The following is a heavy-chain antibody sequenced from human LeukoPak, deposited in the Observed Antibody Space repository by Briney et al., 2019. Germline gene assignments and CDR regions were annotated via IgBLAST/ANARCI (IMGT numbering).Heavy chain of an antibody. CDR1: GGTFSSYA. J-gene: IGHJ6*02. CDR2: IIPILGIA. CDR3: ARDITMVRGGGMDV. D-gene: IGHD3-10*01. V-gene: IGHV1-69*04. Sequence: VPSVKVSCKASGGTFSSYAISWVRQAPGQGLEWMGRIIPILGIANYAQKFQGRVTITADKSTSTAYMELSSLRSEDTAVYYCARDITMVRGGGMDVWGQGTTVTVSS.